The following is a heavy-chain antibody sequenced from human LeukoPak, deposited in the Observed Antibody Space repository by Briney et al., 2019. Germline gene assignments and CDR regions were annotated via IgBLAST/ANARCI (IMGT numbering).Heavy chain of an antibody. D-gene: IGHD3-22*01. J-gene: IGHJ4*02. CDR3: ARAGGYDSSGYYHTHYFDY. Sequence: PSETLSLTCTVSGGSISSSSYYWGWIRQPPGKGLEWIGSIYYSGSTYYNPSLKSRVTISVDTSKNQFSLKLSSVTAADTAVYYCARAGGYDSSGYYHTHYFDYWGQGTLVTVSS. CDR1: GGSISSSSYY. V-gene: IGHV4-39*07. CDR2: IYYSGST.